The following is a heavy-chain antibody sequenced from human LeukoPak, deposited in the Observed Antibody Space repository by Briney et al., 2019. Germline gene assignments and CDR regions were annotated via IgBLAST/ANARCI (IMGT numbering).Heavy chain of an antibody. J-gene: IGHJ6*03. CDR1: GGSITSYY. CDR2: IYYSGST. CDR3: ARGGGYDFYYYYMDV. Sequence: NPSETLSLTCTVSGGSITSYYWSWIRQPPGKGLEWIGYIYYSGSTNYNPSLKSRVTISVDTSKNQFSLKLSSVTAADTAVYYCARGGGYDFYYYYMDVWGKGTTVTISS. D-gene: IGHD5-12*01. V-gene: IGHV4-59*12.